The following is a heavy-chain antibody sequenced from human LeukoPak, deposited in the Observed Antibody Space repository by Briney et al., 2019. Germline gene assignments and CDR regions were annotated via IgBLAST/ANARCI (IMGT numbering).Heavy chain of an antibody. J-gene: IGHJ5*02. CDR3: ARASYYYGSGSYWFDP. D-gene: IGHD3-10*01. CDR2: IYYSGST. CDR1: GGSISSYY. V-gene: IGHV4-59*08. Sequence: SETLSLTCTVSGGSISSYYCSWIRQPPGKGLEWIGYIYYSGSTNYNPSLKSRVTISVDTSKNQFSLRLSSVTAADTAVYYCARASYYYGSGSYWFDPWGQGTLVTVSS.